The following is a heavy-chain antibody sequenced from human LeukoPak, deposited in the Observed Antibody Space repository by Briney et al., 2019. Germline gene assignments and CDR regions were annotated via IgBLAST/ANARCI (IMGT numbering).Heavy chain of an antibody. D-gene: IGHD2-15*01. J-gene: IGHJ5*02. CDR3: ARDLRRYCSGGSCYFLSSWFDP. V-gene: IGHV4-39*07. Sequence: GSLRLSCAASGFTFSSYAMSWIRQPPGKGLEWIGSIYYSGSTYYNPSLKSRVTISVDTSKNQFSLKLSSVTAADTAVYYCARDLRRYCSGGSCYFLSSWFDPWGQGTLVTVSS. CDR1: GFTFSSYA. CDR2: IYYSGST.